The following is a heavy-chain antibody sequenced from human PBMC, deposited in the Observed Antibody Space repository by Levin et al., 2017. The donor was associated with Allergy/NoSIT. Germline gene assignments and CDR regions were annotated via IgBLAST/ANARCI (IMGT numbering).Heavy chain of an antibody. CDR3: ARGHRGFGPPGYYGMDV. CDR2: IYYSGST. Sequence: GSLRLSCTVSGGSISSSSYYWGWIRQPPGKGLEWIGSIYYSGSTYYNPSLKSRVTISVDTSKNQFSLKLSSVTAADTAVYYCARGHRGFGPPGYYGMDVWGQGTTVTVSS. J-gene: IGHJ6*02. CDR1: GGSISSSSYY. D-gene: IGHD3-10*01. V-gene: IGHV4-39*07.